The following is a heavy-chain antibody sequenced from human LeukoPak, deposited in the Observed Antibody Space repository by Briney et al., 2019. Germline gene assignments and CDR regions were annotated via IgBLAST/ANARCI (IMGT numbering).Heavy chain of an antibody. Sequence: GGSLRLSCAASGFTFDDYGMSWVRQAPGKGLEWVSGINWNGGSTGYADSVKGRFTISRDNAKNSLYLQMNSLRAEDTAVYYCAALGDCSGGSCYSNAFDIWGQGTMVTVSS. J-gene: IGHJ3*02. CDR1: GFTFDDYG. V-gene: IGHV3-20*04. CDR3: AALGDCSGGSCYSNAFDI. CDR2: INWNGGST. D-gene: IGHD2-15*01.